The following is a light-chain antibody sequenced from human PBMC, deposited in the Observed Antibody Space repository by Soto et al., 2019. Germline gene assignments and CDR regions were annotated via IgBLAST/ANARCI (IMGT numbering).Light chain of an antibody. V-gene: IGLV2-14*01. Sequence: QSALTQPASVSGSPGQSITISCTGTSRDVGGYNYVSWHQQHPGKAPKVIITEVSNRPSGVSNRFSGSKSGNTASLTISGLQAVDEADYYCSSYISSSTFVVFGGGTKLTVL. CDR3: SSYISSSTFVV. CDR1: SRDVGGYNY. CDR2: EVS. J-gene: IGLJ2*01.